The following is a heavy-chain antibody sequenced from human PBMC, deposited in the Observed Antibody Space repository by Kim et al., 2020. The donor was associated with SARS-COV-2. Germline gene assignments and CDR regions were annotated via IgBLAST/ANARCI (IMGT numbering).Heavy chain of an antibody. D-gene: IGHD6-13*01. J-gene: IGHJ6*02. CDR2: IVVGSGNT. V-gene: IGHV1-58*02. CDR3: AADPRKISSWSPYYYGMDV. CDR1: GFTFTSSA. Sequence: SVKVSCKASGFTFTSSAMQWVRQARGQRLEWIGWIVVGSGNTNYAQKFQERVTITRDMSTSTAYMELSSLRSEDTAVYYCAADPRKISSWSPYYYGMDVWGQGTTVTVSS.